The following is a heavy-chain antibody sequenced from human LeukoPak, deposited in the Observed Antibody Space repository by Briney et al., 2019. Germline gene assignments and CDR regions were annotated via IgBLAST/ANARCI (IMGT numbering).Heavy chain of an antibody. Sequence: SETLSLTCTVSGGSISSSSYYWGWIRQPPGKGLEWMGSIYYSGSTYYNPSLKSRVTISVDTSKNQFSLKLSSVTAADTAVYYCARRYSGYDYLNWFDPWGQGTLVTVSS. CDR3: ARRYSGYDYLNWFDP. J-gene: IGHJ5*02. CDR2: IYYSGST. V-gene: IGHV4-39*01. D-gene: IGHD5-12*01. CDR1: GGSISSSSYY.